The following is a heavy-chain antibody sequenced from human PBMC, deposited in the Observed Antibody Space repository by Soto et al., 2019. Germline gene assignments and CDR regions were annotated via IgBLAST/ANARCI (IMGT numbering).Heavy chain of an antibody. CDR1: GFTFNNYA. V-gene: IGHV3-23*01. CDR2: ISGSDGST. J-gene: IGHJ6*01. Sequence: EVQLLESGGGLVQPGGSLRLSCAASGFTFNNYAMTWVRQAPGKGLEWVSTISGSDGSTYYADSVKGRFTISRDNSKNALYLQMSSLRDEETALYYCVKDWTVDTCPCMDVWGQGTAVTVSS. D-gene: IGHD2-21*02. CDR3: VKDWTVDTCPCMDV.